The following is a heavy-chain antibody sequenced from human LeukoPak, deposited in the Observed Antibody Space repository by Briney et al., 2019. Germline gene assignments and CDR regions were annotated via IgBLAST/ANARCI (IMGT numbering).Heavy chain of an antibody. Sequence: GESLKISCKGSGYRFTNYWIGWVRQMPGKGLEWMGIIYPGDSDTRYSPSFQGQVTMSADKSISTAYLQWSSLRASDTAMYYCARHRGDYLLSFDYWGQGTLVTVSS. CDR2: IYPGDSDT. V-gene: IGHV5-51*01. CDR3: ARHRGDYLLSFDY. CDR1: GYRFTNYW. D-gene: IGHD4-17*01. J-gene: IGHJ4*02.